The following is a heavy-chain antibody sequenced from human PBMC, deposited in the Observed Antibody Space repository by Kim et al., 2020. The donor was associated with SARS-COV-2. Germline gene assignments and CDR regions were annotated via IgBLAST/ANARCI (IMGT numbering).Heavy chain of an antibody. CDR1: GYSFTSYW. D-gene: IGHD2-2*01. V-gene: IGHV5-51*01. J-gene: IGHJ6*02. CDR3: ASSSQLTYCSSTSCQGKPYYYYGMDV. CDR2: IYPGDSDT. Sequence: GESLKISCKGSGYSFTSYWIGWVRQMPGKGLEWMGIIYPGDSDTRYSPSFQGQVTISADKSISTAYLQWSSLKASDTAMYYCASSSQLTYCSSTSCQGKPYYYYGMDVWGQGTTVTVSS.